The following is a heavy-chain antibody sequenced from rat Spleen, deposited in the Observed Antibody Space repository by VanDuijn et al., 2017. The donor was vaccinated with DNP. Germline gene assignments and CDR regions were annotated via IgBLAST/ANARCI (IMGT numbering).Heavy chain of an antibody. CDR3: ATSESAGFVY. CDR2: ISYEGSST. CDR1: GFTFRSFP. V-gene: IGHV5-46*01. D-gene: IGHD3-7*01. J-gene: IGHJ3*01. Sequence: EVQVIESGGGFVQPGGSMKLSCEASGFTFRSFPMAWVRQAPTKGLEWVASISYEGSSTYYGDSVKGRFTISRDNGKSTLYLQMDSLRSEDTATYYCATSESAGFVYWGQGTLVTVSS.